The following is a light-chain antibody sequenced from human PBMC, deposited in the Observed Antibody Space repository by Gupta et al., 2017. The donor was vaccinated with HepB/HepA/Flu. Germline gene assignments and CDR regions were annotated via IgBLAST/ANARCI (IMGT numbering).Light chain of an antibody. J-gene: IGKJ1*01. V-gene: IGKV3-7*04. Sequence: PGERVTLSCRASQSVSSSYLTWYQQKPGQAPRLLIYGASTRATSIPARFSGSGSGTDFTLTSSSLQTEDFEVYYCQQDYNFTFGQGTKVEIK. CDR3: QQDYNFT. CDR1: QSVSSSY. CDR2: GAS.